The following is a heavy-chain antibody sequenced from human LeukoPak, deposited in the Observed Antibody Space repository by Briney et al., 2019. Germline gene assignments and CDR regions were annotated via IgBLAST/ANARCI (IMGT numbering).Heavy chain of an antibody. J-gene: IGHJ4*02. CDR2: IIPIFGIA. Sequence: SSVTVSCKASGGTFSSYAISWVRQAPGQGLEWLGRIIPIFGIANYAQKFQGRVTITDDKSTSTAYMELSRLRSEDTAVYFCARAEGSRGTFDYWGEGTLVTVSS. CDR3: ARAEGSRGTFDY. CDR1: GGTFSSYA. D-gene: IGHD3-22*01. V-gene: IGHV1-69*04.